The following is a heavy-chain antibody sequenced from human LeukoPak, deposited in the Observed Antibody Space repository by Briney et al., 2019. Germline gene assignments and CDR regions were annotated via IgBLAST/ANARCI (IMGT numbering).Heavy chain of an antibody. CDR1: GFTFDDYG. V-gene: IGHV3-20*04. CDR2: INWNGGST. J-gene: IGHJ2*01. D-gene: IGHD1-26*01. Sequence: GGSLRLSCAASGFTFDDYGMSWVRQAPGKGLEWVSGINWNGGSTGYADSVKGRFTISRDNSKNTLDLQMNSLRAEDTAVFYCARVVGTEGFWYFDLWGRGTLVTVSS. CDR3: ARVVGTEGFWYFDL.